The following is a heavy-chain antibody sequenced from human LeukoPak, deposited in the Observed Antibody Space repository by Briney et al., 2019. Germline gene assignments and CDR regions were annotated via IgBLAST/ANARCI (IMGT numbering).Heavy chain of an antibody. V-gene: IGHV4-59*04. CDR3: AEGSSGSYFY. CDR1: GGSISSYY. CDR2: IYHSGST. Sequence: SETLSLTCTVSGGSISSYYWSWIRQPPGKGLEWIGSIYHSGSTYYNPSLKSRVTISVDKSKNQFSLKLSSVTAADTAVYYCAEGSSGSYFYWGQGTLVTVSS. J-gene: IGHJ4*02. D-gene: IGHD1-26*01.